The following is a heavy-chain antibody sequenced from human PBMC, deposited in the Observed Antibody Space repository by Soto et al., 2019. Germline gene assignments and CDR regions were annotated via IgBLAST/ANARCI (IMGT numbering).Heavy chain of an antibody. CDR3: ARAELYGMDV. V-gene: IGHV1-18*01. CDR1: GYTFTSYG. D-gene: IGHD3-10*01. CDR2: VRPYNGNT. J-gene: IGHJ6*02. Sequence: QVHLVQSGAEVKKPGASVKVSCKASGYTFTSYGLIWVRQAPGQGLEWMGWVRPYNGNTQYPQRLQGRVTMTTDTSTSTAYMALRSLRSDDTAVYYCARAELYGMDVWGQGTTVTVSS.